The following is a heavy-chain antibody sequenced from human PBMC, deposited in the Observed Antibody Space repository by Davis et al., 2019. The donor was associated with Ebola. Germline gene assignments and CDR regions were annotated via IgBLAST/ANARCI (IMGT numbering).Heavy chain of an antibody. CDR3: AKVQSLALWFGELLNWFDP. D-gene: IGHD3-10*01. CDR1: GFTFSSYS. V-gene: IGHV3-21*04. CDR2: ISSSSSYI. J-gene: IGHJ5*02. Sequence: PGGSLRLSCAASGFTFSSYSMNWVRQVPGKGLEWVSSISSSSSYIYYADSVKGRFTISRDNSKNTLYLQMNSLRAEDTAVYYCAKVQSLALWFGELLNWFDPWGQGTLVTVSS.